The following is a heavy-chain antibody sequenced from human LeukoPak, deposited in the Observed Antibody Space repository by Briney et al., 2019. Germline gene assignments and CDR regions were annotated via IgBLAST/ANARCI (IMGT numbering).Heavy chain of an antibody. V-gene: IGHV3-74*01. CDR1: GFTISSYW. Sequence: PGGSLRLSCAASGFTISSYWMHWVRQAPGKGLVWVSRINSDGTITTYADSVKGRFTIFRDNAKNTLYLQMNSLRAEDTAVYHCARLLQGDNWGQGTLVTVSS. J-gene: IGHJ4*02. D-gene: IGHD4-11*01. CDR3: ARLLQGDN. CDR2: INSDGTIT.